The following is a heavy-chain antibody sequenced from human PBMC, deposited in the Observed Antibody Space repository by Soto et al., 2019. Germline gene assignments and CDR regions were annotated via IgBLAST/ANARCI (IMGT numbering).Heavy chain of an antibody. J-gene: IGHJ6*02. D-gene: IGHD2-2*01. CDR1: GFSFSTPA. CDR3: AKIPRAVGVPTDYYYGMGI. V-gene: IGHV3-30-3*02. Sequence: HPGGSLGLSCASSGFSFSTPAVHGVLQDPGKGLEWVAVLWCNGGSKYDTDSVKGRFTFSRDNSKNTLYLQMNSLRAEDTAVYYCAKIPRAVGVPTDYYYGMGIWGQGTTVTVSS. CDR2: LWCNGGSK.